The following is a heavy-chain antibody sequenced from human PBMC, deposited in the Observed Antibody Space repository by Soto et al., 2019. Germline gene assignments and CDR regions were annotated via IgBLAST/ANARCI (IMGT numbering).Heavy chain of an antibody. V-gene: IGHV2-5*01. J-gene: IGHJ6*02. CDR1: GFSLSTSGVG. CDR2: IYWNDDK. D-gene: IGHD2-2*01. CDR3: AHSTRYCSSTSCYRRLYYYGMDV. Sequence: QITLKESGPTLVKPTQTLTLTCTFSGFSLSTSGVGVGWIRQPPGKALEWLALIYWNDDKRYSPSLKSRLTITKDTSKNQVVLTMTNMDPVDTATYYCAHSTRYCSSTSCYRRLYYYGMDVWGQGTTVTVSS.